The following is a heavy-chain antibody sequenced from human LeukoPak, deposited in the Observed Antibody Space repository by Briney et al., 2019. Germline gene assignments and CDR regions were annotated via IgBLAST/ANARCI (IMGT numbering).Heavy chain of an antibody. CDR3: ATEKIAVAGTLDY. CDR2: INAGNGNT. CDR1: GYTFTSYY. J-gene: IGHJ4*02. V-gene: IGHV1-3*03. D-gene: IGHD6-19*01. Sequence: ASVKVSCKASGYTFTSYYMHWVRQAPGQRLEWMGWINAGNGNTKYSQEFQGRVTITRDTSASTAYMELSSLGSEDMAVYYCATEKIAVAGTLDYWGQGTLVTVSS.